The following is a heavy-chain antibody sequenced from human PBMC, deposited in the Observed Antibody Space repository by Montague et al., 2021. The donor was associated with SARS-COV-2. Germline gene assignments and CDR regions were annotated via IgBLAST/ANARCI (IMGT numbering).Heavy chain of an antibody. V-gene: IGHV4-59*01. J-gene: IGHJ2*01. CDR3: AREFRIELWQTNWYFGL. Sequence: SETLSLTCTVSGGSISGYYWSWIRQPPGKGPEWIGNIYDTGNTNYNPSLKSRVTISVDTSKNQFALRLHSVTAADTAVYYCAREFRIELWQTNWYFGLWGRGTLVTVSS. CDR2: IYDTGNT. D-gene: IGHD3-16*01. CDR1: GGSISGYY.